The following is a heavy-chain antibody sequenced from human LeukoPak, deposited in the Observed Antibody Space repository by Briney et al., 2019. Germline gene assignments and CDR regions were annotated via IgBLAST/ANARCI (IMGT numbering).Heavy chain of an antibody. CDR2: ISGSGGST. D-gene: IGHD3-3*01. CDR3: AKDPHSTIFGVAPADY. Sequence: PGRSLRLSCAASGFTFDDYAMHWVRHAPGKGLEWVSGISGSGGSTYYADSVKGRFTISRDNSKNTLYLQMNSLRAEDTAVYYCAKDPHSTIFGVAPADYWGQGTLVTVSS. J-gene: IGHJ4*02. V-gene: IGHV3-23*01. CDR1: GFTFDDYA.